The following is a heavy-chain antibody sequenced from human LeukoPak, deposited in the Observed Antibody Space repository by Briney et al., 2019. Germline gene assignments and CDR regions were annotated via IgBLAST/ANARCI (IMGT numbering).Heavy chain of an antibody. V-gene: IGHV4-59*01. D-gene: IGHD2-15*01. CDR2: IYYSGST. Sequence: PSETLSLTCTVSGGSISSYYWSWIRQPPGKGLEWIGYIYYSGSTNYNPSLKSRVTISVDTSKNQFSLKLSSVTAADTAVYYCARDCSGGSCYSSEEDAFDIWGQGTMVTVSS. CDR3: ARDCSGGSCYSSEEDAFDI. CDR1: GGSISSYY. J-gene: IGHJ3*02.